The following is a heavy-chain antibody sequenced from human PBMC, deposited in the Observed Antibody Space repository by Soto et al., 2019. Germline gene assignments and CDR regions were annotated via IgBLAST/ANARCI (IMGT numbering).Heavy chain of an antibody. CDR2: INPNSGGT. J-gene: IGHJ4*02. D-gene: IGHD3-22*01. CDR3: AGGLRVMIVPNFDY. V-gene: IGHV1-2*02. Sequence: ASVKVSCKASGYTFTDFYMHWVRQAPGQGLEWMGWINPNSGGTNSAQKFQGRVTMTRDTSISTAYMELSRLRADDTAVYYCAGGLRVMIVPNFDYWGQGTLVTVSS. CDR1: GYTFTDFY.